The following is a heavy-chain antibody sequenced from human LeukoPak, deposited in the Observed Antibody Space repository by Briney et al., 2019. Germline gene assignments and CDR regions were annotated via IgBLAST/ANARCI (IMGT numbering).Heavy chain of an antibody. CDR1: GFTFDDYA. V-gene: IGHV3-9*01. CDR2: ICWHSGSI. Sequence: PGRCLRLSCAASGFTFDDYAMHWVRQAPGEGVEWVSGICWHSGSIGYADSVKGRFPISRDNAKNSLYLQMNSLRAKDTALYYCATMRGDILTGYYRSWGQGTLVTVSS. J-gene: IGHJ4*02. D-gene: IGHD3-9*01. CDR3: ATMRGDILTGYYRS.